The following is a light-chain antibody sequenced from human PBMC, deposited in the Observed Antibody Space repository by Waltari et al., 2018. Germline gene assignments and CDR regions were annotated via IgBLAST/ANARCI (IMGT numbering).Light chain of an antibody. J-gene: IGLJ3*02. CDR2: EGS. CDR3: CSYVGTSTWV. Sequence: QSALTQPASVSGSPGQSITITCTATSSVVGRYNLFSWYQQPPGKAPKFMIYEGSKRPSGVSNRVSGCKSCNAASLTISGLQAEGEADYYCCSYVGTSTWVFGGGTKLAVL. CDR1: SSVVGRYNL. V-gene: IGLV2-23*01.